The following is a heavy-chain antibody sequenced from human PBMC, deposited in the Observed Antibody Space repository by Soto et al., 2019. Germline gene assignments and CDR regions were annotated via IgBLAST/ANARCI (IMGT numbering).Heavy chain of an antibody. V-gene: IGHV1-18*01. CDR1: GYTFTSYG. CDR2: MSAYNGNT. D-gene: IGHD6-19*01. CDR3: ARGRAGIMTN. Sequence: GASVKVSCKASGYTFTSYGISWVRQAPGQGPEWMGWMSAYNGNTNYAQKLQGRGTMTRNTSISTAYMELRSLRSEDTAVYYCARGRAGIMTNWGQGTLVTVSS. J-gene: IGHJ4*02.